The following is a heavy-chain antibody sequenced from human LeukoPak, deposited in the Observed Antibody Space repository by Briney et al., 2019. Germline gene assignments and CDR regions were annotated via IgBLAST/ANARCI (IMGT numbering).Heavy chain of an antibody. CDR3: AGNSVQH. V-gene: IGHV3-30*03. CDR2: ISYDGSNK. D-gene: IGHD1-26*01. CDR1: GFTFSSYG. Sequence: GGSLRLSCAASGFTFSSYGMHWVRQAPGKGLEWVAVISYDGSNKYYADSVKGRFTISRDNSKNTLYLQMNSLRAEDTAVYYCAGNSVQHWGQGTLVTVSS. J-gene: IGHJ1*01.